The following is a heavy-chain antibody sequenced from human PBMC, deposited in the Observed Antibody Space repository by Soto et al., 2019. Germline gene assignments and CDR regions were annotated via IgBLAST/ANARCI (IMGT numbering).Heavy chain of an antibody. CDR2: INHSGST. V-gene: IGHV4-34*01. CDR3: GRVGRFGELFSRGKWLDS. CDR1: GGSFTGYY. J-gene: IGHJ5*01. D-gene: IGHD3-10*01. Sequence: PSETLSLTCAVYGGSFTGYYWRWIRQPPGKGLEWIGEINHSGSTNYNPSLKSRVTITVDTSKNQFSLKLSSVTAADTAVYYCGRVGRFGELFSRGKWLDSWGQGPLVTVYS.